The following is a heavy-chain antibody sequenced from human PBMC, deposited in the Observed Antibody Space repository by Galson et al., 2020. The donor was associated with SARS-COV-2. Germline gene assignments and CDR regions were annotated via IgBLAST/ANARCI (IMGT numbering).Heavy chain of an antibody. D-gene: IGHD3-3*01. CDR1: GCSFTSYW. CDR2: IYPGDSDT. J-gene: IGHJ6*03. Sequence: KVSCKGSGCSFTSYWIGWVRQMPGKGLEWMGIIYPGDSDTRYSPSFQGQVTISADKSISTAYLQWSSLKASDTAMYYCARRNYDFWSGYYTDGDYYYYYMDVWGKGTTVTVSS. CDR3: ARRNYDFWSGYYTDGDYYYYYMDV. V-gene: IGHV5-51*01.